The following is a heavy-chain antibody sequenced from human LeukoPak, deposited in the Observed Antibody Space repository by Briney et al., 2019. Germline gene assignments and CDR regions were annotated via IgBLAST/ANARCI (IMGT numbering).Heavy chain of an antibody. J-gene: IGHJ4*02. CDR1: GFTFSSYA. CDR2: ISYDGSNK. Sequence: GGSLRLSCAASGFTFSSYAMQWVRQAPGKGLEWVAVISYDGSNKYYADSVKGRFTISRDNSKNTLYLQMNSLRAEDTAVYYCAREANYGDYGYWGQGTLVTVSS. V-gene: IGHV3-30-3*01. D-gene: IGHD4-17*01. CDR3: AREANYGDYGY.